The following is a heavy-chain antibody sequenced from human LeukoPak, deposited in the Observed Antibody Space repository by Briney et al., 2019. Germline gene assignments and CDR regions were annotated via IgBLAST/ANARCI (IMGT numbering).Heavy chain of an antibody. Sequence: GGSLRLSCAASGFTFSSYAMHWVRQAPGKGLEWVAVISYDGSNKYYADSVKGRFTISRDNSKNTLYLQMNSLRAEDTAVYYCARDSYYDFWSGYYTFLGADDAFDIWGQGTMVTVSS. CDR2: ISYDGSNK. D-gene: IGHD3-3*01. J-gene: IGHJ3*02. CDR1: GFTFSSYA. CDR3: ARDSYYDFWSGYYTFLGADDAFDI. V-gene: IGHV3-30-3*01.